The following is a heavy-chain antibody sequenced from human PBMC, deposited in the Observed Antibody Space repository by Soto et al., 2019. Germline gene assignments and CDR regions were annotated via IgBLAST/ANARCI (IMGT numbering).Heavy chain of an antibody. J-gene: IGHJ4*02. Sequence: EVQLVESGGGLVQSGGSLRLSCVASGFTFSTDTMNWVRQAPGKGLEWVAHISTSGATRYYADSVKGRFTISRDNAKTSLYLQMDSLRNEDTAVYYCARFFGSGFDYWGQGTLVTVSS. V-gene: IGHV3-48*02. D-gene: IGHD6-19*01. CDR3: ARFFGSGFDY. CDR2: ISTSGATR. CDR1: GFTFSTDT.